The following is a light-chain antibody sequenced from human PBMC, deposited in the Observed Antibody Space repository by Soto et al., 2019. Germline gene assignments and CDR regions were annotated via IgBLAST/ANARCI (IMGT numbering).Light chain of an antibody. CDR2: GNS. CDR1: SSNIGAGYD. CDR3: QSYDSSRSVV. V-gene: IGLV1-40*01. Sequence: QAVVTQPPSVSGAPGQRVTISCTGSSSNIGAGYDVHWYQQLPGTAPKLLIYGNSNRPSGVPDRFSGSKAGTSASLAITGLQAEDEADYYCQSYDSSRSVVCGGGTKLTVL. J-gene: IGLJ2*01.